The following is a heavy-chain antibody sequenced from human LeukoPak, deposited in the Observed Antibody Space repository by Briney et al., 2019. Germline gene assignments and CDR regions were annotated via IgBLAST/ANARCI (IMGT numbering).Heavy chain of an antibody. CDR3: AKDRVGYYGSGSYFDY. J-gene: IGHJ4*02. V-gene: IGHV3-30*02. D-gene: IGHD3-10*01. CDR1: GFTFSSYG. Sequence: GGSLRLSCAASGFTFSSYGMHWFRQAPGKGLEWVAFIRYDGSNKYYADSVKGRFTISRDNSKNTLYLQMNSLRAEDTAVYYCAKDRVGYYGSGSYFDYWGQGTLVTVSS. CDR2: IRYDGSNK.